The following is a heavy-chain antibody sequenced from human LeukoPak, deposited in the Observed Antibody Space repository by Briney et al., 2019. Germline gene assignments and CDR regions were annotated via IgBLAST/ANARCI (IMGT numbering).Heavy chain of an antibody. CDR3: RVVVTAEYYFDY. J-gene: IGHJ4*02. CDR2: ISAYNGNT. D-gene: IGHD3-22*01. CDR1: GYTFTSYG. Sequence: GASVKVSCKASGYTFTSYGISWVRQASGQGLEWMGWISAYNGNTNYAQKLQGRVTMTTDTSTSTAYMELTSLRSDDTAVYYCRVVVTAEYYFDYWGQGTLVTVSS. V-gene: IGHV1-18*01.